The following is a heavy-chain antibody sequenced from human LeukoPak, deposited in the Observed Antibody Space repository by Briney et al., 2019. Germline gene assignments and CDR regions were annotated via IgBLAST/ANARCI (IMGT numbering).Heavy chain of an antibody. Sequence: GASVKVSCKASGYTFTGYYMHWVRQAPGQGLEWMGWINPSGGSTSYAQKFQGRVTMTRDTSTSTVYMELSSLRSEDTAVYYCARDPFVPGGYYGSGSYPDYWGQGTLVTVSS. J-gene: IGHJ4*02. D-gene: IGHD3-10*01. CDR1: GYTFTGYY. V-gene: IGHV1-46*01. CDR2: INPSGGST. CDR3: ARDPFVPGGYYGSGSYPDY.